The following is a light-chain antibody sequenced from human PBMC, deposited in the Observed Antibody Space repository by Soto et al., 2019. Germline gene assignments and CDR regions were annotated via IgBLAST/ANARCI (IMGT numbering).Light chain of an antibody. CDR2: EVG. CDR3: CSFSTRATWV. J-gene: IGLJ3*02. Sequence: QSVLTQPASVSGSPGQSITISCTGTNSDVGGYDYVSWFQQHPGGAPNLIIYEVGNRPSGVSTRFSGSKSANTASMTISGLQDEDEADYYCCSFSTRATWVFGGGTKVTVL. CDR1: NSDVGGYDY. V-gene: IGLV2-14*01.